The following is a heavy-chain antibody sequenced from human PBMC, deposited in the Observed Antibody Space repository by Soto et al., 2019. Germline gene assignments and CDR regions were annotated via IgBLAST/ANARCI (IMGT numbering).Heavy chain of an antibody. CDR2: ISAYNGNT. V-gene: IGHV1-18*01. Sequence: ASVKVSCKASGYTFTSYGISWVRQAPGQALEWMGWISAYNGNTNYAQKLQGRVTMTTDTSTSTAYMELRSLRSDDTAVYYCARAIVVVVAATPGALWFDPWGQGTLVTVSS. CDR3: ARAIVVVVAATPGALWFDP. CDR1: GYTFTSYG. J-gene: IGHJ5*02. D-gene: IGHD2-15*01.